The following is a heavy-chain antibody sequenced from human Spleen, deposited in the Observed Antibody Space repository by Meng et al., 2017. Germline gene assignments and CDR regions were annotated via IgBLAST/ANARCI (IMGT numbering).Heavy chain of an antibody. D-gene: IGHD3-10*01. V-gene: IGHV1-18*01. CDR2: LGAHDGDT. J-gene: IGHJ4*02. CDR1: DYTFTGYG. Sequence: QVQPVPSGPEVKKPGASGKVSCKASDYTFTGYGVSWVRQAPGQGLEWMAWLGAHDGDTSHAPKFQGRVTVSADRPTATAYMELRSLRSDDTAVYYCARGTPGRSYSDYWGQGTLVTVSS. CDR3: ARGTPGRSYSDY.